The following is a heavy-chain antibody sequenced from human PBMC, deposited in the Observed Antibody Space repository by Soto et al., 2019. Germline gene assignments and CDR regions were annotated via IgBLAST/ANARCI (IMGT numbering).Heavy chain of an antibody. V-gene: IGHV4-59*12. CDR2: ISDSGTT. Sequence: QVELQQSGPGLVKASETLSLTCTVFGGSIDSYYWSWIRQAPGKGLEWIGHISDSGTTNYNPSLGSRVTISVDTSRNLFSLKLSSVTAADTAVYFCARDRWTSRANWFDPWGPEPWSPSPQ. CDR1: GGSIDSYY. CDR3: ARDRWTSRANWFDP. D-gene: IGHD3-16*02. J-gene: IGHJ5*02.